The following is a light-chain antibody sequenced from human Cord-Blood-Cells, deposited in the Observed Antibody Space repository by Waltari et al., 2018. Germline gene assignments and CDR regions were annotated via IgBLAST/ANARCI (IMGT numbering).Light chain of an antibody. J-gene: IGLJ3*02. V-gene: IGLV2-23*01. CDR2: EGS. Sequence: QSALTQPASVSGSPGQSITISCTGTSSDGGSYNLVSWYHQHPGKAPKLMIYEGSKRPSGVSNRVSGSKSGDTASLTIAGVQAEDEADYYCCSYAGSSNWVFGGGTKLTVL. CDR1: SSDGGSYNL. CDR3: CSYAGSSNWV.